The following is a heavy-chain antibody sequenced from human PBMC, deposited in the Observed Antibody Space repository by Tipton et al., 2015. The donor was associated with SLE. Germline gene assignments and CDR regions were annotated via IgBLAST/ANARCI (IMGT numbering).Heavy chain of an antibody. CDR1: GSNFSPFV. CDR3: AKVGGTTYGWNFDL. V-gene: IGHV3-64*02. J-gene: IGHJ2*01. Sequence: GSLRLSCAASGSNFSPFVMHWVRRASGKGLEYVAAISSDGGTAFYADSVKGRFTNSRDNSRNTLYLQMGSVRPEDMAVYYCAKVGGTTYGWNFDLWGRGTQVTVSS. CDR2: ISSDGGTA. D-gene: IGHD1-7*01.